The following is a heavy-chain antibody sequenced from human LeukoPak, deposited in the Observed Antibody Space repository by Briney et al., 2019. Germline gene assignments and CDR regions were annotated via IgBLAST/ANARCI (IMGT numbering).Heavy chain of an antibody. D-gene: IGHD4-17*01. V-gene: IGHV4-59*08. CDR1: GGSISSYY. CDR2: IYYSGST. J-gene: IGHJ3*02. CDR3: ARRATTARTFDI. Sequence: SETLSLTCTVSGGSISSYYWSWIRQPAGKGLEWIGYIYYSGSTNYNPSLKSRVTISVDTSKNQFSLKLSSVTAADTAVYYCARRATTARTFDIWGQGTMVTVSS.